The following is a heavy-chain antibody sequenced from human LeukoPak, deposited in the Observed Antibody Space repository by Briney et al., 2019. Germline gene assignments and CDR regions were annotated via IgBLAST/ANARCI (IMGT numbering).Heavy chain of an antibody. V-gene: IGHV1-2*04. CDR3: ARTPGRIAARPWYFDY. J-gene: IGHJ4*02. D-gene: IGHD6-6*01. CDR1: GYTFTGYY. Sequence: ASVKVSCKASGYTFTGYYMHWVRQAPGQGLEWMGWINLNSGGTNYAQKFQGWVTMTRDTSISTAYMELSRLRSDDTAVYYCARTPGRIAARPWYFDYWGQGTLVTVSS. CDR2: INLNSGGT.